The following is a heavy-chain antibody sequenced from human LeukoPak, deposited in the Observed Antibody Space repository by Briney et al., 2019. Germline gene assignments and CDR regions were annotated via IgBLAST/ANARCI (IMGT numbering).Heavy chain of an antibody. CDR1: GFTFSSYS. Sequence: GGSLRLSCAASGFTFSSYSMNWVRQAPGKGLEWVSYISSSGSTIYYADSVKGRFTISRDNAKNSLFLQMNSLRAEDTAVYFCARVKQQLVRLLGRDTTYYYHYYMDVWGKGTTVTVSS. CDR2: ISSSGSTI. CDR3: ARVKQQLVRLLGRDTTYYYHYYMDV. V-gene: IGHV3-48*04. J-gene: IGHJ6*03. D-gene: IGHD6-13*01.